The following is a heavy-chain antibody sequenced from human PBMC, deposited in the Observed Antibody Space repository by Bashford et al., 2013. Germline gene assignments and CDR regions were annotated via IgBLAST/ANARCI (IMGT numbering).Heavy chain of an antibody. D-gene: IGHD3-16*01. V-gene: IGHV4-34*01. CDR3: ARWMAGNYLFQNIYGMDV. Sequence: SETLSLTCAVYGGSFSGYYWTWIRQPPGKGLEWIGEINHSGSTNYNPSLKSRVIISVDTSKNQFSLKLNSVTAADTAVYYCARWMAGNYLFQNIYGMDVWGQGTTVTVSS. CDR1: GGSFSGYY. J-gene: IGHJ6*02. CDR2: INHSGST.